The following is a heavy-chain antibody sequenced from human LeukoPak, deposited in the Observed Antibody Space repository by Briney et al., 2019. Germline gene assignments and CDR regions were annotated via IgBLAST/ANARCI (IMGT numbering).Heavy chain of an antibody. CDR3: ARGIREYFDY. CDR2: IYHTGST. CDR1: RCSISSYY. Sequence: SETLSLTCTVTRCSISSYYWSWIRQAPGKGLEWIGNIYHTGSTKYNPSLQSRVTLSVDTSKNQFSLRLTSVTAADTAVYFCARGIREYFDYWGQGTQVTVSS. V-gene: IGHV4-59*01. J-gene: IGHJ4*02.